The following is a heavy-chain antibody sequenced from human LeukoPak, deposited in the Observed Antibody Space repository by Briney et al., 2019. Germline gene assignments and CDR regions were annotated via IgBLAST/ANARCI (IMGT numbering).Heavy chain of an antibody. Sequence: GSLRLSCAASEFTFSSYSMNWVRQPPGKGLEWIGEIYHSGSINYNPSLKSRVTISVDKSKNQFSLNLSSVTAADTAVYYCARSYSNYVHWYFDLWGRGALVTVSS. V-gene: IGHV4-4*02. CDR2: IYHSGSI. D-gene: IGHD4-11*01. CDR3: ARSYSNYVHWYFDL. CDR1: EFTFSSYSM. J-gene: IGHJ2*01.